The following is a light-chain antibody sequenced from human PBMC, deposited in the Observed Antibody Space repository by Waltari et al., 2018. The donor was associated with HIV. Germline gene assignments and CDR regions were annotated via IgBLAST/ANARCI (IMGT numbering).Light chain of an antibody. Sequence: QSALTPPASVSGSPGQSITISCTGTRSDVGGYNYVSWYQQHPGKAPKLMIYDVSNRPSGVSNRFSGSKSGNTASLTISGLQAEDEADYYCSSYTSSSPYAFGTGTKVTVL. J-gene: IGLJ1*01. V-gene: IGLV2-14*03. CDR1: RSDVGGYNY. CDR2: DVS. CDR3: SSYTSSSPYA.